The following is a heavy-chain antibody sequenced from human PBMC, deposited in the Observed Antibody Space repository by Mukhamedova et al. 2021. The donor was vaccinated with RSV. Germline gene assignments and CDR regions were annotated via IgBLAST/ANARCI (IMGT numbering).Heavy chain of an antibody. V-gene: IGHV3-23*01. Sequence: GKGLEWVSAISGSGGSTYYADSVKGRFTISRDNSKNTLYLQMNSLRAEDTAVYYCAKDVSVRDYGSGSYWGQGTLVTVSS. CDR3: AKDVSVRDYGSGSY. D-gene: IGHD3-10*01. J-gene: IGHJ4*02. CDR2: ISGSGGST.